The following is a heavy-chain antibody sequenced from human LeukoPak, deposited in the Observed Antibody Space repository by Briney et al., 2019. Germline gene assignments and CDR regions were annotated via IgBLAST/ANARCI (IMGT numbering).Heavy chain of an antibody. CDR1: GFTFSNSA. CDR2: ISYDGSSK. Sequence: GSLRLSCAASGFTFSNSAMHWVRQAPGKGLEWVAVISYDGSSKYYVESLKDRFTISRDNSKNTLYLQMNSLRVEDTAVYYCARATDYYGSGSYPDYWGQGTLVTVSS. V-gene: IGHV3-30*01. D-gene: IGHD3-10*01. CDR3: ARATDYYGSGSYPDY. J-gene: IGHJ4*02.